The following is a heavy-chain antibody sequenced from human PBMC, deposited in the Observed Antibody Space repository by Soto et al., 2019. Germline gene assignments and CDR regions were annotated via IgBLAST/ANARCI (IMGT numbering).Heavy chain of an antibody. Sequence: ETLSLTCTVSGGSISSYYWIWIRQPPGKGLEWIGYIYYSGSTNYNPSLKSRVTISVDTSKNQFSLKLSSVTAADTAVYYCARDSSGRLRYCSGGSCRDAFDIWGQGTMVTVSS. D-gene: IGHD2-15*01. CDR1: GGSISSYY. CDR3: ARDSSGRLRYCSGGSCRDAFDI. CDR2: IYYSGST. V-gene: IGHV4-59*01. J-gene: IGHJ3*02.